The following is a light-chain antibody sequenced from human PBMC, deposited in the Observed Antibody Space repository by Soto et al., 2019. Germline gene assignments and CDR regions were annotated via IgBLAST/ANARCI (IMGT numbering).Light chain of an antibody. CDR2: DAS. CDR3: QQSYTSRIT. Sequence: DIQMTQSPSSLSASVGDRVTITCRASQSISSYLNWYQQKPGKAPKLLIYDASSLESGVPSRFSGSGSGTDFTLTVSSLQPEDFATYYCQQSYTSRITFGLGTRLEIK. V-gene: IGKV1-39*01. CDR1: QSISSY. J-gene: IGKJ5*01.